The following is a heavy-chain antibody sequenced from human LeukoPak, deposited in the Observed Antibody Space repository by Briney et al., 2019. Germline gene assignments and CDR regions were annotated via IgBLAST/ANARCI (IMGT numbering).Heavy chain of an antibody. D-gene: IGHD3/OR15-3a*01. CDR1: GFTFSSYA. CDR2: IKQDGSEK. J-gene: IGHJ6*02. V-gene: IGHV3-7*03. Sequence: PGGSLRLSCAASGFTFSSYAMSWVRQAPGKGLEWVANIKQDGSEKYYVDSVKGRFTISRDNAKNSLYLQMNSLRAEDTALYYCAKEAGLRPFTYYYYGMDVWGQGTTVTVSS. CDR3: AKEAGLRPFTYYYYGMDV.